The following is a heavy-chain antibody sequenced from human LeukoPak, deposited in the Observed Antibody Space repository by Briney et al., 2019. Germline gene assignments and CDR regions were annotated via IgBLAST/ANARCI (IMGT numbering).Heavy chain of an antibody. CDR3: ARGRVVAGAFDY. Sequence: GGSLRLSCAASGFTFSSHAMSWVRQAPGKGLEWVSSISGSGDNRNYADSVKGRFTISRDNSKNTLYLQMNSLRAEDTAVYYCARGRVVAGAFDYWGQGTLVTVSS. D-gene: IGHD2-15*01. CDR2: ISGSGDNR. V-gene: IGHV3-23*01. J-gene: IGHJ4*02. CDR1: GFTFSSHA.